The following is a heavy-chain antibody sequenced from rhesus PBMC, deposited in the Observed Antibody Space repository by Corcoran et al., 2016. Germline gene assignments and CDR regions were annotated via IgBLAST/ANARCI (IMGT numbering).Heavy chain of an antibody. J-gene: IGHJ4*01. CDR2: INGNSGGT. V-gene: IGHV4-80*01. CDR3: ARYRTGYSYSYYFDY. D-gene: IGHD5-12*01. Sequence: QVQLQESGPGLVKPSETLSLTCAVSGGSFSSYWWSWIRQSPGKGLEWIGEINGNSGGTHHHPSPKKRVTISKDASKNPFSLKLSSVTAADTAVYYCARYRTGYSYSYYFDYWGQGVLVTVSS. CDR1: GGSFSSYW.